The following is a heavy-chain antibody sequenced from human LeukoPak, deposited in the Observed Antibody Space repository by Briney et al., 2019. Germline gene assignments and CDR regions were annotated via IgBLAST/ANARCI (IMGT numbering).Heavy chain of an antibody. CDR3: TTVSGYSSGPFEY. CDR2: IKSKTDDGTT. Sequence: GGSLRLSCAASGFTFSIAWMSWVRQAPGKGLEWVGRIKSKTDDGTTDYAAPVKGRFTISRDDSNNTLYLQMDSLKIEDTGVYYCTTVSGYSSGPFEYWGQGTLVTVSS. J-gene: IGHJ4*02. V-gene: IGHV3-15*01. CDR1: GFTFSIAW. D-gene: IGHD6-19*01.